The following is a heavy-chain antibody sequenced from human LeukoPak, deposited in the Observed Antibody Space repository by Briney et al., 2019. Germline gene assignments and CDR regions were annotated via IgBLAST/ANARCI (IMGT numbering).Heavy chain of an antibody. V-gene: IGHV3-9*01. CDR1: GFTFSSYA. Sequence: PGGSLRLSCAASGFTFSSYAMHWVRQAPGKGLEWVSSITWNSGNIAYADSVKGRFTISRDNVKNSLYLQMNSLRAEDTALYYCAKVGPYYDSSAYYYDYWGQGTLVTVSS. CDR2: ITWNSGNI. D-gene: IGHD3-22*01. CDR3: AKVGPYYDSSAYYYDY. J-gene: IGHJ4*02.